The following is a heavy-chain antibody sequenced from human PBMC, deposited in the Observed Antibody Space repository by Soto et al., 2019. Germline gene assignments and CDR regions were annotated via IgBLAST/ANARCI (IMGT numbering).Heavy chain of an antibody. V-gene: IGHV3-33*01. D-gene: IGHD3-3*01. J-gene: IGHJ6*02. CDR2: MWHGENRK. Sequence: QVQLVESGGGVVHPGRSLRLSCAVSGFTLNSYGMHWVRQAPGKGLEWVAVMWHGENRKFYAGSVKGRFPVSRDNSKNTLYLQMNSLRAEDTGVYFCARDLPYDRSDVWGQGTTVTVSS. CDR1: GFTLNSYG. CDR3: ARDLPYDRSDV.